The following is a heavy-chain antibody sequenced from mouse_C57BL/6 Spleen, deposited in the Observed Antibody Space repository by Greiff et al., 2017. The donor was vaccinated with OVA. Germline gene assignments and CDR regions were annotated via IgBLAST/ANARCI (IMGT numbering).Heavy chain of an antibody. Sequence: EVQLQQSGPELVKPGASVKLSCKASGYSFTGYYMNWVKQSPEKSLEWIGEINPSTGGTTYNQKFKAKATLTVDKSSSTAYMQLKRLTSEDSAVYYCARSGDYPMDYWGQGTSVTVSS. CDR3: ARSGDYPMDY. D-gene: IGHD2-4*01. CDR1: GYSFTGYY. CDR2: INPSTGGT. V-gene: IGHV1-42*01. J-gene: IGHJ4*01.